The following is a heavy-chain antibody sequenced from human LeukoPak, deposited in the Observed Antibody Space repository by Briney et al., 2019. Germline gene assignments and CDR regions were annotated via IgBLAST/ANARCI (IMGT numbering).Heavy chain of an antibody. CDR1: GGSFSGYY. Sequence: SETLSLTCAVYGGSFSGYYWSWIRQPPGKGLEWIGEINHSGSTNYNPSLKSRVTISVDMSKEQFSLKLSSVTAADTAVYYCARRSYHYYDSSGYYSKQDDAFDIWGQGTMVTVSS. D-gene: IGHD3-22*01. V-gene: IGHV4-34*01. CDR3: ARRSYHYYDSSGYYSKQDDAFDI. J-gene: IGHJ3*02. CDR2: INHSGST.